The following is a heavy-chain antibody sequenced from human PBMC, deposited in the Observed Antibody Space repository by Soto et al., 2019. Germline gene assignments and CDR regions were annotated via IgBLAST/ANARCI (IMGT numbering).Heavy chain of an antibody. CDR1: GCSISSGGYY. CDR2: IYYSGST. V-gene: IGHV4-31*03. CDR3: ARETYGDYVGYFDP. Sequence: PLETLSLTCTVSGCSISSGGYYWSWIRQHPGKGLEWIGYIYYSGSTYYNPSLKSRVTISVDTSKNQFSLKLSSVTAADTAVYYCARETYGDYVGYFDPWGQGTLVTVSS. D-gene: IGHD4-17*01. J-gene: IGHJ5*02.